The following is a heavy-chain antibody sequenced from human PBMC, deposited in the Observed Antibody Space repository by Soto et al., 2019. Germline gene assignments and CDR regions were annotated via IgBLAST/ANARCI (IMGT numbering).Heavy chain of an antibody. CDR1: GGSIGSGLFS. V-gene: IGHV4-30-2*01. Sequence: SVTLSLTCTASGGSIGSGLFSWTWIRQRPGKGLEWLSDIYYSGKTDYNPSLRSRGTSSVGRSNNQFSLILTSVTAPDSAVYFCPRGCSSASCYTGFCPWDQQSRVTVAS. CDR3: PRGCSSASCYTGFCP. D-gene: IGHD2-2*02. CDR2: IYYSGKT. J-gene: IGHJ5*02.